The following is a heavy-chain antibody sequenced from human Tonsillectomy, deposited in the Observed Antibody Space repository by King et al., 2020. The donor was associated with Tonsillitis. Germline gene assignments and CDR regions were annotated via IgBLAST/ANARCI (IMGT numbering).Heavy chain of an antibody. J-gene: IGHJ5*02. CDR1: GYTFSSYY. CDR2: INPSNGNT. D-gene: IGHD3-9*01. CDR3: ARCPVRYFDWLGWFDP. V-gene: IGHV1-46*01. Sequence: VQLVESGAEVKKPGASVKVSCKASGYTFSSYYVHWVRQAPGQGLEWMGVINPSNGNTTYAQKFPGRVTMTRDTSTNTVYMELSSLRSEDTAVYYCARCPVRYFDWLGWFDPWGQGTLVTVSS.